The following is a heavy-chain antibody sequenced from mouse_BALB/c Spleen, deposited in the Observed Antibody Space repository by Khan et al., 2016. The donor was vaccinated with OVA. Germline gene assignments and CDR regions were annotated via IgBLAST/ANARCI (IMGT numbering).Heavy chain of an antibody. CDR1: GYTFTTAG. V-gene: IGHV9-4*02. D-gene: IGHD2-5*01. Sequence: QIQLVQSGPELKKPGETVRISCKASGYTFTTAGIQWVQKMPGKGLKWIGWINTHSGVPKYAEDFKGRFAFSLDISVNTAYLQITNLKNEDTATCFCARGGAAYDRNEGGAMEYWGQGASVTVSS. J-gene: IGHJ4*01. CDR3: ARGGAAYDRNEGGAMEY. CDR2: INTHSGVP.